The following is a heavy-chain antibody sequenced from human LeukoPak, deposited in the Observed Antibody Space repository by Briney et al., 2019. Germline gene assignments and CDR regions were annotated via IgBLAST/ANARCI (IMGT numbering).Heavy chain of an antibody. Sequence: KPSETLSLTCSVSGDSIFNYYWSWIRQSPEKGLEWIGYIYYTGTTKYNPSLERRVFMSVDTSKQQFSLRLTSVTVADTAVYYCAKEPSVWGQGILVTVSS. V-gene: IGHV4-59*01. J-gene: IGHJ4*02. CDR1: GDSIFNYY. CDR3: AKEPSV. CDR2: IYYTGTT.